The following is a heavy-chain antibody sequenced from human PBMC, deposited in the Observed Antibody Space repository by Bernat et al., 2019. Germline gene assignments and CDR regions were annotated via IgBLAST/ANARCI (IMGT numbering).Heavy chain of an antibody. CDR1: GYSISSGYY. J-gene: IGHJ4*02. D-gene: IGHD6-19*01. Sequence: QVQLQESGPGLVKPSETLSLTCAVSGYSISSGYYWGWIRQPPGKGLEWIGSIYHSGSTYYNPSLKSRVTISVDTSKNQFSLKLSSGTAADTAVYYCARDLNDNPYSSGWYGYWGQGTLVTVSS. CDR2: IYHSGST. CDR3: ARDLNDNPYSSGWYGY. V-gene: IGHV4-38-2*02.